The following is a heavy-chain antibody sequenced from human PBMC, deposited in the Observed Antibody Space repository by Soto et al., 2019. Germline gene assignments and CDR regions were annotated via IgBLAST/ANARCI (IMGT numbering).Heavy chain of an antibody. CDR3: ARAYYDFWSGYSYFDY. V-gene: IGHV1-18*01. CDR1: GYTFTSYG. J-gene: IGHJ4*02. D-gene: IGHD3-3*01. CDR2: ISAYNGNT. Sequence: ASVKVSCKASGYTFTSYGISWVRQAPGQGLEWMGWISAYNGNTNYAQKLQGRVTMTTDTSTSTAYMELRSQRSDDTAVYYCARAYYDFWSGYSYFDYWGQGTLVTAPQ.